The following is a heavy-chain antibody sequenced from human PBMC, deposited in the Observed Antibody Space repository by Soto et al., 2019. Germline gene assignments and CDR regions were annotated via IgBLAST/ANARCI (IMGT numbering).Heavy chain of an antibody. Sequence: QITLKESGPPLVKPTQTLTLTCTFSGFSLSTSGVGVGWIRQPPGKALEWLALIYWDDDKRYSPSLTSRLTITKDTSKNLVVLTMTNMDPVDTATYYCAHRTREQLAGYWGQGTLVTVSS. CDR2: IYWDDDK. D-gene: IGHD6-13*01. CDR3: AHRTREQLAGY. CDR1: GFSLSTSGVG. J-gene: IGHJ4*02. V-gene: IGHV2-5*02.